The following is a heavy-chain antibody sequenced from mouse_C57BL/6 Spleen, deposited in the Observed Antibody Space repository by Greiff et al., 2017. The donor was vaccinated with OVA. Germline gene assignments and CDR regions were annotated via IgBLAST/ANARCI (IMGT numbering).Heavy chain of an antibody. CDR2: INPNYGTT. V-gene: IGHV1-39*01. J-gene: IGHJ4*01. Sequence: VHVKQSGPELVKPGASVKISCKASGYSFTDYNMNWVKQSNGKSLEWIGVINPNYGTTSYNQKFKGKATLTVDQSSSTAYMQLNSLTSEDSAVYYCARESYYYGSSLLYAMDYWGQGTSVTVSS. D-gene: IGHD1-1*01. CDR1: GYSFTDYN. CDR3: ARESYYYGSSLLYAMDY.